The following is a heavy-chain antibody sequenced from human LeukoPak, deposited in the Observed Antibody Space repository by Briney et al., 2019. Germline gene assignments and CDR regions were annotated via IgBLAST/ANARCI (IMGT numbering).Heavy chain of an antibody. CDR2: IYTSGST. Sequence: PSETLSLTCTVSGGSISSYYWSWIRQPAGKGLEWIGRIYTSGSTNYNPSLKSRVTMSVDTSKNQSSLKLSSVAAADTAVYYCARERWGSSSWYFDYWGQGTLVTVSS. D-gene: IGHD6-13*01. CDR3: ARERWGSSSWYFDY. CDR1: GGSISSYY. J-gene: IGHJ4*02. V-gene: IGHV4-4*07.